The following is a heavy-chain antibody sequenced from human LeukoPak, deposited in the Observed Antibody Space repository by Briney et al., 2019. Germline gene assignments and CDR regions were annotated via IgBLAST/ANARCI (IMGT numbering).Heavy chain of an antibody. CDR2: ISYDGSNK. Sequence: PGGSLRLSCAASGFTFSSYAMHWVRQAPGKGLEWVAVISYDGSNKYYADSVKGRFTISRDNAGKSLYLQMNSLRAEDTAVYYCARDGRKGSYYNSGYYMDVWGNGTTVTVSS. V-gene: IGHV3-30*04. CDR1: GFTFSSYA. D-gene: IGHD3-10*01. CDR3: ARDGRKGSYYNSGYYMDV. J-gene: IGHJ6*03.